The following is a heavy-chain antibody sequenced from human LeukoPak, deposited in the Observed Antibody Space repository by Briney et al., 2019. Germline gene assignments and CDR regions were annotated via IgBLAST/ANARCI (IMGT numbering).Heavy chain of an antibody. CDR1: GGSISSYY. D-gene: IGHD6-13*01. CDR2: IYYSGST. V-gene: IGHV4-39*01. CDR3: ARHRKDSSSWYGDWFDP. J-gene: IGHJ5*02. Sequence: SETLSLTCTVSGGSISSYYWSWIRQPPGKGLEWIGSIYYSGSTYYNPSLKSRVTIFVDTSKNQFSLKLSSVTAADTAVYYCARHRKDSSSWYGDWFDPWGQGTLVTVSS.